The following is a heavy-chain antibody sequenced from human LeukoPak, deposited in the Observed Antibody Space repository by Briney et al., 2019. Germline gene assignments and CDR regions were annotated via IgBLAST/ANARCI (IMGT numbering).Heavy chain of an antibody. CDR2: ISGTGGTT. CDR3: ARDSKAVAWDAFDI. D-gene: IGHD6-19*01. V-gene: IGHV3-23*01. J-gene: IGHJ3*02. Sequence: GGSLRLSCAASGFTFSSNAMCWVRQAPGKGLEWVSLISGTGGTTYYAGSVKGRLTISGDNSKNTLYLQMNSLRAEDTAVYYCARDSKAVAWDAFDIWGQGTMVTVSS. CDR1: GFTFSSNA.